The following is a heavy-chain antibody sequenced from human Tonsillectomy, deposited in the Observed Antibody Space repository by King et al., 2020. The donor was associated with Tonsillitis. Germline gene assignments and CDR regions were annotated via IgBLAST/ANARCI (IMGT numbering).Heavy chain of an antibody. Sequence: QLVQSGAEVKKPGSSVKVSCKASGGTFSSSAISWVRQAPGQGLEWMGGVIPIFGTANYAQKFQGRVMITADKSTSTAYMELSSLRSEDTAVYYCAREPTPFIAAAGLYYFDYWGQGTLVTVSS. CDR2: VIPIFGTA. CDR3: AREPTPFIAAAGLYYFDY. V-gene: IGHV1-69*06. D-gene: IGHD6-13*01. CDR1: GGTFSSSA. J-gene: IGHJ4*02.